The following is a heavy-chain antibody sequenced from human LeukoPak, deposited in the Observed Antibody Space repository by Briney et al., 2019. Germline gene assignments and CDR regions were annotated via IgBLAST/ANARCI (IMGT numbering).Heavy chain of an antibody. D-gene: IGHD3-22*01. CDR1: GFTFDDYG. V-gene: IGHV3-20*04. J-gene: IGHJ3*02. CDR3: ARDTTPIHYYDSSGYLSDAFDI. Sequence: GGTLRLSCAASGFTFDDYGMSWVRQAPGKGLEWVSGINWNGGSTGYADSVKGRFTISRDNAKNSLYLQMNSLRAEDTALYYCARDTTPIHYYDSSGYLSDAFDIWGQGTMVTVSS. CDR2: INWNGGST.